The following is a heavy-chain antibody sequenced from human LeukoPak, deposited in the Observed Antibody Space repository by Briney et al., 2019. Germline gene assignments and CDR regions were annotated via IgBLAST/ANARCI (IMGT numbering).Heavy chain of an antibody. CDR1: GFTFSSFG. Sequence: GGSLRLSCAASGFTFSSFGMHWVRQAPGKGLEWVASLWYNGINKYYADSVKGRFTISRDNSKNTLYLQMNTLRAEDTAMFYCARARNNYDESGYSALDHWGQGTLVTVSS. CDR3: ARARNNYDESGYSALDH. J-gene: IGHJ4*02. D-gene: IGHD3-3*01. V-gene: IGHV3-33*08. CDR2: LWYNGINK.